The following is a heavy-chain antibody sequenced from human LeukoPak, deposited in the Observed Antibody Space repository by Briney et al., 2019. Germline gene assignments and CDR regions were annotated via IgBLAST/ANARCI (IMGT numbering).Heavy chain of an antibody. CDR2: IIPILGIA. D-gene: IGHD2-21*02. V-gene: IGHV1-69*04. CDR1: GGTFSSYA. J-gene: IGHJ6*02. Sequence: SVKVSCKASGGTFSSYAISWVRQAPGQGLEWMGRIIPILGIANYAQKFQGRVTITADKSTSTAYMELSSLRSEDTAVYYCARRYCGGDCYSGDYYYGMDVWGQGTTVTVSS. CDR3: ARRYCGGDCYSGDYYYGMDV.